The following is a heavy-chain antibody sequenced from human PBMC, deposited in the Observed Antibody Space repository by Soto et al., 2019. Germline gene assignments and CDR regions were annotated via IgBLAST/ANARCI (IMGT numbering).Heavy chain of an antibody. Sequence: SETLSLTCSVSGSSISIYYWNWIRQTPGKGLEWIGYMYYRGTTKYNHSLKSRVTISVDTSKNQVSLKLSSVTAADTAVYYCARGYYDGRHGLDVWGQGTTVTVSS. CDR1: GSSISIYY. D-gene: IGHD3-3*01. CDR3: ARGYYDGRHGLDV. J-gene: IGHJ6*02. CDR2: MYYRGTT. V-gene: IGHV4-59*01.